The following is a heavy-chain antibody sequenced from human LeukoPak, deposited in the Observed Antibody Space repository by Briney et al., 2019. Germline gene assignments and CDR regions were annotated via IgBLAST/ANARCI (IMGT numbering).Heavy chain of an antibody. Sequence: PGGSLRLSCAASGFTFSSYWMHWVRQVAGKGLVWVARINHDGRSASYAESVKGRFTISRDNAKSTLYLQMNSLRAEDTAVYYCVRDVWGGRDGFFDNWGQGTLVTVSS. CDR1: GFTFSSYW. J-gene: IGHJ4*02. D-gene: IGHD5-24*01. CDR3: VRDVWGGRDGFFDN. V-gene: IGHV3-74*01. CDR2: INHDGRSA.